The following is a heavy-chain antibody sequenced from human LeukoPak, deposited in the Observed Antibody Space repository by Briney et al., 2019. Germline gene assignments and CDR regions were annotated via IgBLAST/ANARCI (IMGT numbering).Heavy chain of an antibody. CDR3: ARVAIAEWDQTAPYFDY. D-gene: IGHD1-26*01. V-gene: IGHV1-2*02. CDR1: GYTFTGYY. CDR2: INPNSGGT. Sequence: ASVKVSCKASGYTFTGYYMHWVRQAPGQGLEWMGWINPNSGGTNYAQKFQGRVTMTRDTSIGTAYMELSRLRSDDTAVYYCARVAIAEWDQTAPYFDYWGQGTLVTVSS. J-gene: IGHJ4*02.